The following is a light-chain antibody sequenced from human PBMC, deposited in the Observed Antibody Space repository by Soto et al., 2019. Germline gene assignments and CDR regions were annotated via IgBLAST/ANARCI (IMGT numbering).Light chain of an antibody. J-gene: IGLJ2*01. CDR3: AAWDDTLNAVV. Sequence: QTVVTQPPSASGTPGQRVTISCSGSSSNIGTNAVNWYQQFPGAAPKLLIYHGSQRPSGVPGRFSGSKSGTSASLAIGGLQSEDEADYFCAAWDDTLNAVVFGGGTKVTVL. CDR2: HGS. V-gene: IGLV1-44*01. CDR1: SSNIGTNA.